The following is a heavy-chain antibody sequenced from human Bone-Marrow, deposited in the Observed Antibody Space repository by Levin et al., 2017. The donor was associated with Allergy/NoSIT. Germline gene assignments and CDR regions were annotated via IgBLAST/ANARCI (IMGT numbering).Heavy chain of an antibody. CDR1: GYTFTGYY. CDR3: ARGRRVDIVVVEGDWFDP. V-gene: IGHV1-2*06. CDR2: INPNSGGT. J-gene: IGHJ5*02. Sequence: ASVKVSCKASGYTFTGYYMHWVRQAPGQGLEWMGRINPNSGGTNYAQKFQGRVTMTRDTSISTAYMELSRLRSDDTAVYYCARGRRVDIVVVEGDWFDPWGQGTLVTVSS. D-gene: IGHD2-15*01.